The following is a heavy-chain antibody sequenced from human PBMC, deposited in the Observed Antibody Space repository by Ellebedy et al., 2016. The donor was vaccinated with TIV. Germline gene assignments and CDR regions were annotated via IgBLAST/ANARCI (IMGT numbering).Heavy chain of an antibody. CDR2: IIPIFGTA. D-gene: IGHD3-10*01. V-gene: IGHV1-69*13. J-gene: IGHJ4*02. CDR1: GGTFSSYA. Sequence: SVKVSCXASGGTFSSYAISWVRQAPGQGLEWMGGIIPIFGTANYAQKFQGRVTITADESTSTAYMELSSLRSEDTAVYYCARDPDSRFGEFSPGDYWGQGTLVTVSS. CDR3: ARDPDSRFGEFSPGDY.